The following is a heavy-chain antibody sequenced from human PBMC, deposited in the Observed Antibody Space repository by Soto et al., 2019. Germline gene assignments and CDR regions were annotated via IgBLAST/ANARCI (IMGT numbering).Heavy chain of an antibody. Sequence: KGYADSVKGRFTISRDNAKNSLYLQMNSLRAEDTALYYCAKDTTYYYDSSGYPDYWGQGTLVTVSS. V-gene: IGHV3-9*01. D-gene: IGHD3-22*01. CDR2: K. J-gene: IGHJ4*02. CDR3: AKDTTYYYDSSGYPDY.